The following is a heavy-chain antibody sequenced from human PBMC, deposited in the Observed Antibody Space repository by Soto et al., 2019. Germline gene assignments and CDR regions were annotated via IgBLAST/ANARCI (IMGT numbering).Heavy chain of an antibody. CDR2: IYYSGST. CDR3: ARHRTGLDS. V-gene: IGHV4-39*01. D-gene: IGHD3-9*01. Sequence: SETLSLTCTASGGSISGGSYYWGWIRQPPGKGLEWIGSIYYSGSTYYNPSLKSRVTISLDTSKNQFSLKLSSVTAADSAVYYCARHRTGLDSWGQGTLVTVSS. J-gene: IGHJ4*02. CDR1: GGSISGGSYY.